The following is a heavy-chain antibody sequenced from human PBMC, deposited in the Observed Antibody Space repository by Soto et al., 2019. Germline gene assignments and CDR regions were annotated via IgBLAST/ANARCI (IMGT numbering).Heavy chain of an antibody. CDR2: IIPIFGTT. CDR1: GGSFSSHA. CDR3: ARGRGYSSGQYDSSFDS. Sequence: QVQLVQYGPELKKTGSSVRVSCKASGGSFSSHAISWVRQAPGQGLELMGGIIPIFGTTHYAQKFQGKVTITADESSTTACLELTSLRSEDTPVFYCARGRGYSSGQYDSSFDSRGQGTLVTVSS. J-gene: IGHJ4*02. D-gene: IGHD2-15*01. V-gene: IGHV1-69*01.